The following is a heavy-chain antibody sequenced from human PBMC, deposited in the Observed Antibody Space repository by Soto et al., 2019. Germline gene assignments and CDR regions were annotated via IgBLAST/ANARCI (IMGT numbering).Heavy chain of an antibody. CDR3: ARDMGSSWQRYYYYGMDV. Sequence: GGSLRLSCAASGFTFSSYSMNWVRQAPGKGLEWVAVISYDGSNKYYADSVKGRFTISRDNSKNTLYLQMNSLRAEDTAVYYCARDMGSSWQRYYYYGMDVWGQGTTVTVSS. V-gene: IGHV3-30*03. CDR1: GFTFSSYS. J-gene: IGHJ6*02. CDR2: ISYDGSNK. D-gene: IGHD6-13*01.